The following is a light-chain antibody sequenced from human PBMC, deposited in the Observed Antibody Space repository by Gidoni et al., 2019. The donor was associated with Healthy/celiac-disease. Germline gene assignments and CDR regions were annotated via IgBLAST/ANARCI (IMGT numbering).Light chain of an antibody. V-gene: IGLV1-44*01. CDR2: SNN. CDR3: AAWDDSLNSYVV. J-gene: IGLJ2*01. CDR1: SSNIGSNS. Sequence: QSVLTQPLSASGTPGQRVTISCSGSSSNIGSNSVNWYQQLPGTAPNLLIYSNNQRPSGVPDRFSGSKSGTSASLAISGLQSEDEADYYCAAWDDSLNSYVVFGGGTKLTVL.